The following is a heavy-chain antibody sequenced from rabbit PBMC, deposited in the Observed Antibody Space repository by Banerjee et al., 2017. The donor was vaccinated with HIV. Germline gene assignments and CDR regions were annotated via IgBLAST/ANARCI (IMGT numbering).Heavy chain of an antibody. CDR2: IDAGSSGFT. D-gene: IGHD4-1*01. Sequence: QSLEESGGDLVKPGASLTLTCTASGVSFSLSSYMCWVRQAPGKGLEWIACIDAGSSGFTYFATWAKGRFTISKTSSTTVTLQMTSLTAADTATYFCARDLTDAIGWNFGWRGQGTLVTVS. CDR3: ARDLTDAIGWNFGW. CDR1: GVSFSLSSY. V-gene: IGHV1S40*01. J-gene: IGHJ3*01.